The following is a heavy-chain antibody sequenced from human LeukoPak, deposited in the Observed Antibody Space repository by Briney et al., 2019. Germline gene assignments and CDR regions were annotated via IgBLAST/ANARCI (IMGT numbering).Heavy chain of an antibody. CDR1: GFTFSSYG. CDR3: ARDRGSREDGMDV. V-gene: IGHV3-33*01. Sequence: PGGSLRLSCAASGFTFSSYGMHWVRQAPGKGLEWVAVIWYDGNNKYYADFVKGRFTISRDNSKNTLYLQMNSLRAEDTAVYNCARDRGSREDGMDVWGQGNRVPV. CDR2: IWYDGNNK. J-gene: IGHJ6*02. D-gene: IGHD1-26*01.